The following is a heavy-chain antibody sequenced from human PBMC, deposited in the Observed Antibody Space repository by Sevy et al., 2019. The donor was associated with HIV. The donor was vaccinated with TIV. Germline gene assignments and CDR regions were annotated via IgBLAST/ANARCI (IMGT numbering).Heavy chain of an antibody. Sequence: GGSLRLSCAASGFTFASYGLIWIRQAPGKGLEWVSYISSSDSTIYYADSVKGRFTISRDNAKNSLYLQMNSLRAEDTAVYYCARGEYYDSSGYYPYFDYWGQGTLVTVSS. D-gene: IGHD3-22*01. V-gene: IGHV3-48*04. J-gene: IGHJ4*02. CDR2: ISSSDSTI. CDR3: ARGEYYDSSGYYPYFDY. CDR1: GFTFASYG.